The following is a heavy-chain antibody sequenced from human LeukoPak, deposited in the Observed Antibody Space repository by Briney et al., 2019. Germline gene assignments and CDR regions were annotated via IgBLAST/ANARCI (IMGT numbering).Heavy chain of an antibody. CDR3: ARRSIAAAGNYFDY. V-gene: IGHV4-59*08. CDR1: GGSISSHY. D-gene: IGHD6-13*01. Sequence: PSETLSLTCTVSGGSISSHYWSWIRQPPGKGLEWIGYIYYSGSTNHNPSLKSRVTISVDTSKNQFSLKVSSVTAADTAVYYCARRSIAAAGNYFDYWGQGTLVTVSS. CDR2: IYYSGST. J-gene: IGHJ4*02.